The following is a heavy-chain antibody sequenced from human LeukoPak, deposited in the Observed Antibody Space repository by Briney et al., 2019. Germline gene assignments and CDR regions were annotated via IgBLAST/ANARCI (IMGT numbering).Heavy chain of an antibody. J-gene: IGHJ4*02. D-gene: IGHD2-21*02. Sequence: RGSLRLSCAASGFTFNIYEMNWVRQAPGKGLEWVSYITSSGGTIHYADSVKGRFTISRDNAKNSLYLQLSSLRAEDTAVYYCARARCGDDCFPPYYFDYWGQGTLVTVSS. CDR1: GFTFNIYE. CDR2: ITSSGGTI. V-gene: IGHV3-48*03. CDR3: ARARCGDDCFPPYYFDY.